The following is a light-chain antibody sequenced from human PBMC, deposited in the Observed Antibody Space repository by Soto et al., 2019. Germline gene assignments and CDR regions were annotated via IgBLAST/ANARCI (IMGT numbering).Light chain of an antibody. Sequence: SHELTQPPSVSVSPGQTASITCSGDKLGDKYACWYQQKPGQSPVLVIYQDSKRPSGIPERFSGSNSGNTATLTISGTQAMDEADYYCQAWDSSTPVFGTGTKVTVL. V-gene: IGLV3-1*01. J-gene: IGLJ1*01. CDR1: KLGDKY. CDR2: QDS. CDR3: QAWDSSTPV.